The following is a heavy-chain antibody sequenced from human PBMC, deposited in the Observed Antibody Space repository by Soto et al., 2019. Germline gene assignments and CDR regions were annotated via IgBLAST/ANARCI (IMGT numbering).Heavy chain of an antibody. Sequence: ASLKVSCKASGYTFSGYYMRWVREAAGQGLEWMGWINPNSGGTNYAQKIQSRVTMTRDTSISTAYMELSRLRSDDTAVYYCARAPPTVTTPSLYFDYWGQGTPVTVSS. J-gene: IGHJ4*01. CDR2: INPNSGGT. CDR1: GYTFSGYY. CDR3: ARAPPTVTTPSLYFDY. V-gene: IGHV1-2*02. D-gene: IGHD4-17*01.